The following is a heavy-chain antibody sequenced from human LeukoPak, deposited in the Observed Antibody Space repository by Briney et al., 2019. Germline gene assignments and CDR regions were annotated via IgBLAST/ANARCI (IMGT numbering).Heavy chain of an antibody. CDR3: ARSGDWYSSSWYDY. Sequence: TETLSLTCAVYGGSFSGYYWSWIRQPPGKGPEWIGEINHSGSTNYNPSLKSRVTISVDTSKNQFSLKLSSATAADTAVYYCARSGDWYSSSWYDYWGQGTLVTVSS. V-gene: IGHV4-34*01. J-gene: IGHJ4*02. CDR2: INHSGST. D-gene: IGHD6-13*01. CDR1: GGSFSGYY.